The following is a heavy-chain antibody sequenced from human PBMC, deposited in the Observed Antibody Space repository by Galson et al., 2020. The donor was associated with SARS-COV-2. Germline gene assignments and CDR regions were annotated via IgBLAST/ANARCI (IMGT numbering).Heavy chain of an antibody. CDR2: ISSSSYI. J-gene: IGHJ4*02. CDR3: ATGIAVAGTGEFIDY. V-gene: IGHV3-21*01. Sequence: TGGSLRLSCAASGFTFSSYSMNWVRQAPGKGLEWVSSISSSSYIYYADSVKGRFTISRDNAKNSLYLQMNSLRAEDTAVYYCATGIAVAGTGEFIDYWGQGTLVTVSS. CDR1: GFTFSSYS. D-gene: IGHD6-19*01.